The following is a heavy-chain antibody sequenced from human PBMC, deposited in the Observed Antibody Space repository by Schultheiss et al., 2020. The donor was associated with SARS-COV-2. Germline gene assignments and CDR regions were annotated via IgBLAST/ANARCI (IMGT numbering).Heavy chain of an antibody. CDR2: ISYDGTKK. Sequence: GGSLRLSCEGSAFIFSIYNMHWVRQAPGKGLEWVSVISYDGTKKYYADSVKGRFTISRDNSKNTLYLQMSSLRGDDTAVYYCAKDLSGWYSSSSLYGMDVWGQGTTVTVSS. CDR1: AFIFSIYN. CDR3: AKDLSGWYSSSSLYGMDV. D-gene: IGHD6-6*01. J-gene: IGHJ6*02. V-gene: IGHV3-30*18.